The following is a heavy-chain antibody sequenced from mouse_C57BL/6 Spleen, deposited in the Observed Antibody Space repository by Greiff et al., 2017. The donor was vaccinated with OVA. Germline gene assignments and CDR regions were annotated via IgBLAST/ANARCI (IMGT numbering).Heavy chain of an antibody. CDR1: GYTFTDHT. D-gene: IGHD2-1*01. CDR2: IYPKDGST. CDR3: AGFYGNYAWFAY. Sequence: VQLQQSDAELVKPGASVKISCKVSGYTFTDHTIHWMKQRPEQGLEWIGSIYPKDGSTKYNEKFKGKATLTADKSSSTAYMQLNSLTSEDSAVDFCAGFYGNYAWFAYWGQGTLVTVSA. V-gene: IGHV1-78*01. J-gene: IGHJ3*01.